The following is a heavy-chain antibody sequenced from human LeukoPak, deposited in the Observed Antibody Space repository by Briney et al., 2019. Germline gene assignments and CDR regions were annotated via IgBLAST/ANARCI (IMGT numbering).Heavy chain of an antibody. CDR2: IYYSGST. D-gene: IGHD5-24*01. V-gene: IGHV4-59*01. Sequence: SETLSLTCTVSGGSISSYYWSWIRQPPGKGLEWIGYIYYSGSTNYNPSLKSRVTLSVDTSKNQFSLKLSSVTAADTAVYYCARAVEMASFWSFDYWGQGTLVTVSS. CDR3: ARAVEMASFWSFDY. CDR1: GGSISSYY. J-gene: IGHJ4*02.